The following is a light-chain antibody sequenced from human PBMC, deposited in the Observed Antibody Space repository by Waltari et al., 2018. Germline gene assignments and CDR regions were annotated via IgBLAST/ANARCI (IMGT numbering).Light chain of an antibody. CDR3: QQRSNWRLT. Sequence: EIVLTQSPATLALSPGERATLPCRASQSVSSYLAWYQQKPGQAPRLLIYDAPNRATGIPARFSGSGSGTDFTLTISSLEPEDFAVYYCQQRSNWRLTFGGGTKVEIK. V-gene: IGKV3-11*01. CDR2: DAP. CDR1: QSVSSY. J-gene: IGKJ4*01.